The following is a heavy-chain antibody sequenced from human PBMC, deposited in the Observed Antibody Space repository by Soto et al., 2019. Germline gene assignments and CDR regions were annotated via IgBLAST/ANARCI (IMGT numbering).Heavy chain of an antibody. J-gene: IGHJ6*02. Sequence: LRLSCAASGFTFSSYGMHWVRQAPGKGLEWVAVISYDGSNKYYADSVKGRFTISRDNSKNTLYLQMNSLRAEDTAVYYCAKDKRRQYYYYGMDVWGQGTTVTVSS. CDR3: AKDKRRQYYYYGMDV. CDR2: ISYDGSNK. V-gene: IGHV3-30*18. CDR1: GFTFSSYG.